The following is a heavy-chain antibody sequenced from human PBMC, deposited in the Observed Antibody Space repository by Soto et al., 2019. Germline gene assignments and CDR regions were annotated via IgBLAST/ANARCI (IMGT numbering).Heavy chain of an antibody. D-gene: IGHD6-19*01. CDR1: GFTFSSYW. V-gene: IGHV3-7*01. CDR2: IKQDGSEK. CDR3: AREEADSSADLIDP. Sequence: EVQLVESGGGLVQPGGSLRLSCAASGFTFSSYWMSWVRQAPGKGLEWVANIKQDGSEKYYVDSVKGRFTISRDNAKNSLYLQMNSLRAEDTAVYYCAREEADSSADLIDPWGQRTVVTVSS. J-gene: IGHJ5*02.